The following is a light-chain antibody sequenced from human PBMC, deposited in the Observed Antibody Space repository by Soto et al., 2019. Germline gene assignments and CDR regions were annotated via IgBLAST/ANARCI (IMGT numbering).Light chain of an antibody. V-gene: IGKV3-20*01. CDR3: QQYGSSIT. CDR1: QSVKSSY. J-gene: IGKJ5*01. Sequence: EIVLTQSPGTLSLSPGERATLPCGASQSVKSSYLAWYQHKPGQAPRLLIYGTSSRATGIPDRLSGSGSGTEFTLTISRMEPEDFAVYYCQQYGSSITFGQGTRLEIK. CDR2: GTS.